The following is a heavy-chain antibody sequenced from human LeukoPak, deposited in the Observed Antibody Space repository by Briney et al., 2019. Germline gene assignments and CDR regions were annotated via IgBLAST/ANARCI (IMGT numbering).Heavy chain of an antibody. CDR2: IYYSGST. V-gene: IGHV4-59*01. CDR3: ARGNYYGSGSYYNFYYYMDV. CDR1: GGSISSYY. J-gene: IGHJ6*03. D-gene: IGHD3-10*01. Sequence: SETLSLTCTVSGGSISSYYWSWIRQPPGKGLEWIGYIYYSGSTNYNPSLKSRVTISVDTSKNQFSLKLSSVTAADTAVYYCARGNYYGSGSYYNFYYYMDVWGKGTTVTISS.